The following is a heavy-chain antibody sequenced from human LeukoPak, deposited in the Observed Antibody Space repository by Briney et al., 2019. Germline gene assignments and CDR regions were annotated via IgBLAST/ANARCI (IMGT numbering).Heavy chain of an antibody. CDR3: ARRRDSRSWLDS. D-gene: IGHD6-13*01. CDR2: ISYTGST. CDR1: GDSINNNY. J-gene: IGHJ4*02. Sequence: SETLSLTCTVSGDSINNNYWSWIRQPPGKGLEWIGYISYTGSTNYSPSLRSRVTVSADTSKNQFSLRLSSVTAADTAIYYCARRRDSRSWLDSWGQGALVTVSS. V-gene: IGHV4-59*08.